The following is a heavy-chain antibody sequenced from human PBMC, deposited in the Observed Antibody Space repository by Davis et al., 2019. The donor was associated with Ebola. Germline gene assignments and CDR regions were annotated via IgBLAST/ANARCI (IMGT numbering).Heavy chain of an antibody. J-gene: IGHJ6*02. Sequence: PGGSLRLSCAASGFTFSSYEMNWVRQAPGKGLEWVSYISSSGSTIYYADSVKGRFTISRDNAKNSLYLQMNSLRAEDTAVYYCARGKTDYDFWSGYWSEYYYYGMDVWGQGTTVTVSS. V-gene: IGHV3-48*03. D-gene: IGHD3-3*01. CDR1: GFTFSSYE. CDR3: ARGKTDYDFWSGYWSEYYYYGMDV. CDR2: ISSSGSTI.